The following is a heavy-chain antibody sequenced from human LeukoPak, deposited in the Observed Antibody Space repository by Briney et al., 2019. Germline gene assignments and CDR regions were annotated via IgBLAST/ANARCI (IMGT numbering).Heavy chain of an antibody. CDR2: IYYSGST. CDR1: GGSISSYY. Sequence: PSETLSLTCTVSGGSISSYYWSWIRQPPGKGLEWIGYIYYSGSTNYNPSLESRVTISVDTSKNQFSLKLSSVTAADTAVYYCARIRRGYSYGYHRHPLHPDYWGQGTLVTVSS. CDR3: ARIRRGYSYGYHRHPLHPDY. D-gene: IGHD5-18*01. J-gene: IGHJ4*02. V-gene: IGHV4-59*01.